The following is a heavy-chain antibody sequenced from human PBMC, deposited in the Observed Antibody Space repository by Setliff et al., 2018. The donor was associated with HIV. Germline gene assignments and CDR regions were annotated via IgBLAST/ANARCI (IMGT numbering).Heavy chain of an antibody. Sequence: PGESLKISCAASGFSNSALHWVRQAPGKGLEWVGRIRSKANNYATEYGASVKGRFIISRDDSKNMAYLQMNSLRTEDTAIYYCTRHRGSFDYWGLGTLVTAPQ. CDR2: IRSKANNYAT. J-gene: IGHJ4*02. D-gene: IGHD1-26*01. CDR1: GFSNSA. V-gene: IGHV3-73*01. CDR3: TRHRGSFDY.